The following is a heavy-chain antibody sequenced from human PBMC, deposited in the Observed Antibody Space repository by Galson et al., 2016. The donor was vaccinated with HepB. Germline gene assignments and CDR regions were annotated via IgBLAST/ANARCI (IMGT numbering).Heavy chain of an antibody. J-gene: IGHJ4*02. CDR2: ISTSRGNM. CDR3: ARDYDSRGYYWGY. CDR1: GYTFTRYG. V-gene: IGHV1-18*01. D-gene: IGHD3-22*01. Sequence: SVKVSCKAFGYTFTRYGITWVRQAPGQGLQWMGWISTSRGNMKYAPKFQGRVTVTTDTSTSTAYMELRSLRSDDTAVYYCARDYDSRGYYWGYWGQGTLVTVSS.